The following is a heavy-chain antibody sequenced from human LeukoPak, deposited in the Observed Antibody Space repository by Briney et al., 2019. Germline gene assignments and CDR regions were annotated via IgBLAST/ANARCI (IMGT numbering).Heavy chain of an antibody. Sequence: SVKVSCKASGGTFSSYAISWVRQAPGQGLEWMGRIIPILGIANYAQKFQGRVTITADKSTSTAYMELSSLRSEDTAVYYCARGVGIAARFDYWGQGTLVTVSS. J-gene: IGHJ4*02. CDR3: ARGVGIAARFDY. CDR1: GGTFSSYA. D-gene: IGHD6-6*01. V-gene: IGHV1-69*04. CDR2: IIPILGIA.